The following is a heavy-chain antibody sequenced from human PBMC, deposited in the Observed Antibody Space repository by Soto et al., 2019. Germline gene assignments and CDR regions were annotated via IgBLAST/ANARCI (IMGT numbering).Heavy chain of an antibody. Sequence: XECLRLACATCGFTLTTYCMSGVRQAPGKGLEWVANINQDVSEKYYVDSVKGRFTISRDNAKTSLYLQMKSLRADDTAVYYCARDKSEEAPGGYGMDVCGQGTTVTVSS. V-gene: IGHV3-7*01. J-gene: IGHJ6*02. CDR2: INQDVSEK. D-gene: IGHD3-16*01. CDR1: GFTLTTYC. CDR3: ARDKSEEAPGGYGMDV.